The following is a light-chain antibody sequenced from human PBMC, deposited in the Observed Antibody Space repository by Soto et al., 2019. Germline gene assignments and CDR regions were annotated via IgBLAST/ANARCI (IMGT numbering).Light chain of an antibody. Sequence: ATQMTQSPSSLSASVGDRVTITCQASQGIRNDLGWYQQKPGKAPKLLIYAASSLQSGVPSRFSGSGSGTDFTLTISSLQPEDFATYYCLQDYAYPRTFGQGTKVDIK. CDR1: QGIRND. J-gene: IGKJ1*01. V-gene: IGKV1-6*01. CDR3: LQDYAYPRT. CDR2: AAS.